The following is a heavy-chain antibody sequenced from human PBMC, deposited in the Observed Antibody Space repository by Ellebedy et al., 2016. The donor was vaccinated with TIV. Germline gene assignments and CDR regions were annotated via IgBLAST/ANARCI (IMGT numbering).Heavy chain of an antibody. CDR3: ARNPPTYNWVDS. CDR2: IYYSGDT. J-gene: IGHJ5*01. V-gene: IGHV4-39*01. CDR1: GGSLSRSSYY. Sequence: PSETLSLTCTVSGGSLSRSSYYWDWFRQPPGKGLEWIGNIYYSGDTDYNPSLKSRVTISVDTSKNQFSLKVRSVTAADTAVYYCARNPPTYNWVDSWGQGTLVTVSS.